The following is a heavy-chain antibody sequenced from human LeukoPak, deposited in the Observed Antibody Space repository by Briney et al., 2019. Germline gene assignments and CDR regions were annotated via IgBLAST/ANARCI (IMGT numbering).Heavy chain of an antibody. CDR3: ARTSSYDSSGYDAFDI. Sequence: ASVKVSCKASGYTFTNCYMHWVRQAPGQGLEWMGIINPSGGSTSYAQKFQARVTMTRDTSISTAYMELSRLRSDDTAVYYCARTSSYDSSGYDAFDIWGQGTMVTVSS. CDR1: GYTFTNCY. CDR2: INPSGGST. J-gene: IGHJ3*02. D-gene: IGHD3-22*01. V-gene: IGHV1-46*01.